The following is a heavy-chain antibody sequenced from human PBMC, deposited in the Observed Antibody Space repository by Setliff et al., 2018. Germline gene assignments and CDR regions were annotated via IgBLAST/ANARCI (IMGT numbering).Heavy chain of an antibody. J-gene: IGHJ5*01. CDR1: GDSISTGFNY. D-gene: IGHD2-15*01. Sequence: SETLSLTCTVSGDSISTGFNYWSWIRQPDGKGLGWIGHIDRSGNTNFNPSLKSRVTISGDRSKNQFSLKLSSVTAADTAVYYCARARYCSGGRCYWTWLDSWAQGTLVTVSS. CDR2: IDRSGNT. CDR3: ARARYCSGGRCYWTWLDS. V-gene: IGHV4-61*09.